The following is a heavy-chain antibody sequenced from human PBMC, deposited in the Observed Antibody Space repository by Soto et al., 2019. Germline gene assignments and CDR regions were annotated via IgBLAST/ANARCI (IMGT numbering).Heavy chain of an antibody. V-gene: IGHV3-23*01. Sequence: EVQLLESGGGVVQPGGSLRLSCAASGFTFRNFVMSWVRQAPGKGLEWVSAIRATGGQTFYADSVKGRFTISRDNSKNMVYRQIDSLRDEDTALYFGAQERGWGVVSPSHDSWGQGTLVTVSS. CDR2: IRATGGQT. CDR1: GFTFRNFV. CDR3: AQERGWGVVSPSHDS. D-gene: IGHD2-21*01. J-gene: IGHJ4*02.